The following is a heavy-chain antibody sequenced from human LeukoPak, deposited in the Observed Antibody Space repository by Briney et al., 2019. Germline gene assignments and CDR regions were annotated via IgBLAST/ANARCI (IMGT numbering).Heavy chain of an antibody. Sequence: SVKVSCKASGGTFISYAISWVRQAPGQGLEWMGGIIPIFGTANYAQKFQGRVTMTRNTSISTAYMELSSLRSEDTAVYYCARHRGGTKWGFDYWGQGTLVTVSS. D-gene: IGHD2-2*01. J-gene: IGHJ4*02. CDR2: IIPIFGTA. V-gene: IGHV1-69*05. CDR3: ARHRGGTKWGFDY. CDR1: GGTFISYA.